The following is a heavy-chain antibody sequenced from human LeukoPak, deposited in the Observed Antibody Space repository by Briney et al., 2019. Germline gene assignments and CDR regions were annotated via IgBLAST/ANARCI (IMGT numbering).Heavy chain of an antibody. CDR3: ARRRPAAPYYYYGMDV. J-gene: IGHJ6*02. D-gene: IGHD2-2*01. CDR1: GGSISSHY. Sequence: SETLSLTCTVSGGSISSHYWSWIRQPPGKGLEWIGYIYYSGSTNYNPSLKSRVTISVDTSKNQFSLKLSSVTAADTAVYYCARRRPAAPYYYYGMDVWGQGTTVTVSS. CDR2: IYYSGST. V-gene: IGHV4-59*08.